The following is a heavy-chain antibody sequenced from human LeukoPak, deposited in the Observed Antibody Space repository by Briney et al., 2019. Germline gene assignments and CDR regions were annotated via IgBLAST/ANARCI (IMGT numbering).Heavy chain of an antibody. CDR2: TNAGNGNT. CDR3: ARNGGYYGSGTGLNWFDP. CDR1: GYIFSNYA. Sequence: ASVKVSCKASGYIFSNYAMHWVRQAPGQSLEWMGWTNAGNGNTKYSQKFQGRVTITRDTSASTAYMELSSLRSEDTAVYFCARNGGYYGSGTGLNWFDPWGQGTLVTVSS. D-gene: IGHD3-10*01. V-gene: IGHV1-3*01. J-gene: IGHJ5*02.